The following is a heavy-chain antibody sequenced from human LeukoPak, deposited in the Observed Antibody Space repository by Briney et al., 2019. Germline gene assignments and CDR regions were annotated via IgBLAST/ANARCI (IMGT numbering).Heavy chain of an antibody. V-gene: IGHV3-7*01. Sequence: GGSLRLSCAGSGFIFSEHWMSWVRQAPGKGLEWVANVKQDEAEKNYVDSVKGRFTISRDNAKNSLYLQMSNLRVEDTAVYFCTRATGWYPDYWGQGTLVTVSS. CDR1: GFIFSEHW. CDR2: VKQDEAEK. D-gene: IGHD6-19*01. CDR3: TRATGWYPDY. J-gene: IGHJ4*02.